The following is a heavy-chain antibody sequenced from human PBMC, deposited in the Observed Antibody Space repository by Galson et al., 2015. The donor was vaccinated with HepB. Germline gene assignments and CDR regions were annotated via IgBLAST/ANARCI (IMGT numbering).Heavy chain of an antibody. D-gene: IGHD3-9*01. Sequence: SLRLSCAASGFTFSSYGMHWVRQAPGKGLEWVAVIWYDGSNKYYADSVKGRFTISRDNSKNTLYLQMNSLRAEDTAVYYCARQPTYYDILTGYYASLNYFDYWGQGTLVTVSS. V-gene: IGHV3-33*08. CDR1: GFTFSSYG. CDR2: IWYDGSNK. CDR3: ARQPTYYDILTGYYASLNYFDY. J-gene: IGHJ4*02.